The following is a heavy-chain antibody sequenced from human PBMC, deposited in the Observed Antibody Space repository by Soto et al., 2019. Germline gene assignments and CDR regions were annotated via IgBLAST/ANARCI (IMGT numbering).Heavy chain of an antibody. CDR3: ARDRVVVTAINAYYYGMDV. CDR2: IYYSGST. V-gene: IGHV4-59*01. D-gene: IGHD2-21*02. Sequence: SETLSLTCTVSGGSISSYYCSWIRQPPGKGLEWIGYIYYSGSTNYNPSLKSRVTISVDTSKNQFSLKLSSVTAADTAVYYCARDRVVVTAINAYYYGMDVWGQGTTVTVSS. J-gene: IGHJ6*02. CDR1: GGSISSYY.